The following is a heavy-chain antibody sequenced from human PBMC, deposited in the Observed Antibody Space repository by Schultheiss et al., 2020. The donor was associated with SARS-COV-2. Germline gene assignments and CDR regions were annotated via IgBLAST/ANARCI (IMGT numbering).Heavy chain of an antibody. D-gene: IGHD3-10*01. J-gene: IGHJ5*02. V-gene: IGHV4-34*01. CDR3: ASRSYFYGSGSFYDAFDP. CDR1: GGSFSGYY. CDR2: INHSGLT. Sequence: SETLSLTCAVYGGSFSGYYWSWIRQPPGKGLEWIGEINHSGLTNSNPSLKSRLSMSVDRSKTQFSLKLTSVTAADTAVYYCASRSYFYGSGSFYDAFDPWGQGTLVTVSS.